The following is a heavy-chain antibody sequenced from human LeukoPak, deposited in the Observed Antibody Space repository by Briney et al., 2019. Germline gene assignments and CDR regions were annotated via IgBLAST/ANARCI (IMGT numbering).Heavy chain of an antibody. CDR2: MNPNSGHT. Sequence: GASVKVSCKASGYTFTTYDINWVRQATGQGLEWMGWMNPNSGHTGYAQKFQGRVTISRNTSISTAYMELSLLRSEDTAIYYCARGVTTLRGSYSYYHMDVWGKGTTVTVSS. CDR3: ARGVTTLRGSYSYYHMDV. D-gene: IGHD1/OR15-1a*01. V-gene: IGHV1-8*03. CDR1: GYTFTTYD. J-gene: IGHJ6*03.